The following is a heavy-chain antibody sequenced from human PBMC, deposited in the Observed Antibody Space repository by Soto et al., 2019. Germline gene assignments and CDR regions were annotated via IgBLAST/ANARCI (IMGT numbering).Heavy chain of an antibody. D-gene: IGHD6-6*01. CDR3: ARVRQQLGIRLDP. V-gene: IGHV1-69*13. J-gene: IGHJ5*02. CDR2: IIPIFGTA. Sequence: SVKVSCKASGGTFSSYAISWVRQAPGQGLEWMGGIIPIFGTANYAQKFQGRVTITADESTSTAYMELSSLRSEDTAVYYCARVRQQLGIRLDPWGQGTLVTVSS. CDR1: GGTFSSYA.